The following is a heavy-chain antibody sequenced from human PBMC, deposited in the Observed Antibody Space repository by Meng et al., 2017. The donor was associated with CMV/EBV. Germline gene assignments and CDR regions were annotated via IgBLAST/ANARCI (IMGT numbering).Heavy chain of an antibody. Sequence: SVKVSCKASGYTLTSYYMHWVRQAPGQGLEWMGIINPSGGSTSYAQKFQGRVTMTRDTSTSTVYMELSSLRSEDTAVYYCARQYLYWDYGMDVWGQGTTVTVSS. V-gene: IGHV1-46*01. CDR1: GYTLTSYY. CDR3: ARQYLYWDYGMDV. J-gene: IGHJ6*02. D-gene: IGHD2-8*02. CDR2: INPSGGST.